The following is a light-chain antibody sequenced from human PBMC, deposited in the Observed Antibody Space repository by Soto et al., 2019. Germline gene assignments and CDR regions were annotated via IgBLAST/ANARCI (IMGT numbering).Light chain of an antibody. V-gene: IGLV1-51*02. CDR3: GTWDSGLSAHVV. Sequence: QSVLTQPPSVSAAPGQKVTISCSGSSSNIGNNYVSWYQQLPGTAPKLLIYENNKRPSGIPHRFSGSKSGTSATLGITGLQTGDEADYYCGTWDSGLSAHVVFGGGTKLTVL. CDR2: ENN. J-gene: IGLJ2*01. CDR1: SSNIGNNY.